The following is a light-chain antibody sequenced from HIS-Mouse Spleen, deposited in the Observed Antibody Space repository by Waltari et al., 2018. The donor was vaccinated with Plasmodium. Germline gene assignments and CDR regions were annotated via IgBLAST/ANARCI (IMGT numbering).Light chain of an antibody. CDR2: KAS. J-gene: IGKJ2*01. CDR1: QSISSW. V-gene: IGKV1-5*03. Sequence: DIQMTQSPSTLSASVGDRVTITCRASQSISSWLAWYQLKPGNAAKLLIYKASSLESGVPSRFSGSGSGTEFTLTISSLQPDDFATYYCQQYNSYSGTFGQGTKLEIK. CDR3: QQYNSYSGT.